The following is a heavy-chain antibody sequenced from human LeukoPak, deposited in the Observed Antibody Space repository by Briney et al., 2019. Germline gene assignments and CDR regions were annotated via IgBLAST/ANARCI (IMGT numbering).Heavy chain of an antibody. CDR2: IYYSGST. Sequence: SETLSLTCTVSGGSIRIYCWNWSRQPPGKGLEWIGYIYYSGSTNYNPSLKSRVTISVDTSKNQFSLKLSSVTAADTAVYYCASQLGIVGATDVFDIWGQGTVVTVFS. CDR3: ASQLGIVGATDVFDI. J-gene: IGHJ3*02. V-gene: IGHV4-59*01. CDR1: GGSIRIYC. D-gene: IGHD1-26*01.